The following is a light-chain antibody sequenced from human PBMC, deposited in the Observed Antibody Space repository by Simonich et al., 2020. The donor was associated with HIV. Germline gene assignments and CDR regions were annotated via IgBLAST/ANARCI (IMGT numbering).Light chain of an antibody. V-gene: IGKV1-33*01. CDR1: QDIRNY. J-gene: IGKJ4*01. Sequence: DIQMTQSPSSLSASVGDRVTITCQASQDIRNYLNWYQQKPGKAPKLLIYEASNLETGVPSRYSGSGAGTEFTFTISSLQPEDIATYYCQQYDNLPPLTFGGGTKVEIK. CDR2: EAS. CDR3: QQYDNLPPLT.